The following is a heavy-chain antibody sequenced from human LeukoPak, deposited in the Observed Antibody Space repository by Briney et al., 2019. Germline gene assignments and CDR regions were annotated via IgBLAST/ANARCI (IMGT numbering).Heavy chain of an antibody. CDR1: GGTFSSYA. CDR2: IIPIFGTA. V-gene: IGHV1-69*13. Sequence: SVKVSCKASGGTFSSYAISWVRQAPGQGLEWMGGIIPIFGTANYAQKFQGRVTITADESTSTAYMELSSLRSEDTAVYYCARGDEYSSSHPNWFDPWGQGTLVTVSS. J-gene: IGHJ5*02. D-gene: IGHD6-6*01. CDR3: ARGDEYSSSHPNWFDP.